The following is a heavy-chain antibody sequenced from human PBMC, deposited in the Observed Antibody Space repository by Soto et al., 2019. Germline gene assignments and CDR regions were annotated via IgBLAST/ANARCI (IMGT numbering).Heavy chain of an antibody. D-gene: IGHD2-15*01. Sequence: PSETLSLTCAVSGYSISSGYYWGCIRQPPGKGLEWIGSIYHSGSTYYNPSLKSRVTISVDTSKNQFSLKLSSVTAADTAVYYCARGGYCSGGSCYSGGVNWFDPWGQGTLVTVSS. J-gene: IGHJ5*02. V-gene: IGHV4-38-2*01. CDR1: GYSISSGYY. CDR2: IYHSGST. CDR3: ARGGYCSGGSCYSGGVNWFDP.